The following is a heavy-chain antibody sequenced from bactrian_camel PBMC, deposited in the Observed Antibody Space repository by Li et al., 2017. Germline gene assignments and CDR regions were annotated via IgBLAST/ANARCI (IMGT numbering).Heavy chain of an antibody. J-gene: IGHJ4*01. CDR1: GFTSTWNC. Sequence: VQLVESGGGSVQAGGSLNLSCATSGFTSTWNCIGWFRQAPGKEREGVASISRGGDYQYYADSVKGRFTISLENAKNTVFLQMDSLKPEDTAVYYCACDPLGWSQGTQVTVS. V-gene: IGHV3S40*01. D-gene: IGHD5*01. CDR3: ACDPLG. CDR2: ISRGGDYQ.